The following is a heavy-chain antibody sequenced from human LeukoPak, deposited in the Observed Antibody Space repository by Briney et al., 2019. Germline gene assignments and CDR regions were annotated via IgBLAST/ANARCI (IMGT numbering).Heavy chain of an antibody. CDR3: ARRPIVVVPAAYKVTPNYYYYMDV. Sequence: ASVKVSCKASGYTFTSYDINWVRQATGQGLEWMGWMNPNSGNTGYAQKFQGRVTMTRNTSISTAYMELSSLRSEDTAVYYCARRPIVVVPAAYKVTPNYYYYMDVWGKGTTVTVSS. J-gene: IGHJ6*03. CDR1: GYTFTSYD. V-gene: IGHV1-8*01. D-gene: IGHD2-2*01. CDR2: MNPNSGNT.